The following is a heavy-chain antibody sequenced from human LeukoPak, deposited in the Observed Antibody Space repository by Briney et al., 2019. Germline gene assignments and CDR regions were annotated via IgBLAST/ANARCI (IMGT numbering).Heavy chain of an antibody. CDR3: ARELYNWNDGLRNYDYGMDV. D-gene: IGHD1-1*01. V-gene: IGHV3-48*02. CDR2: ISSSSSTI. CDR1: GFTFSSYS. J-gene: IGHJ6*02. Sequence: GGSLRLSCAASGFTFSSYSMNWVRQAPGKGLEWVSYISSSSSTIYYADSVKGRFTISRDNAKNSLYLQMNSLRDEDTAVYYCARELYNWNDGLRNYDYGMDVWGQGTTVTVSS.